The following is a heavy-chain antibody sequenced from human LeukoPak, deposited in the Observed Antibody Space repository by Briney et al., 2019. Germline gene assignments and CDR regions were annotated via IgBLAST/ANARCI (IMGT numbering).Heavy chain of an antibody. CDR3: AREHSSSSGKVFDY. V-gene: IGHV1-2*02. D-gene: IGHD6-6*01. CDR1: GYTFRGYY. J-gene: IGHJ4*02. Sequence: AASVKVSCKAYGYTFRGYYMHWVRQAPGQGHEWMGWINPNSGGTNYAQKFQGRVTMTRDTSISTAYMELSRLRSDDTAVYYCAREHSSSSGKVFDYWGQGTLVTVSS. CDR2: INPNSGGT.